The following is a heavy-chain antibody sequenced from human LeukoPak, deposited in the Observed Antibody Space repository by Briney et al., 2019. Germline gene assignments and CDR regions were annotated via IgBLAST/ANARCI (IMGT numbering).Heavy chain of an antibody. D-gene: IGHD6-13*01. J-gene: IGHJ4*02. CDR1: GFTFSSYS. CDR2: VSSGSNYM. CDR3: AKNLGATAATSTY. Sequence: GGSLRLSCAASGFTFSSYSMNWVRQAPGKGLEWVSTVSSGSNYMYYADSVKGRFTISRDNAKDSLHLQMNSLRAEDTAVYYCAKNLGATAATSTYWGQGTLVTVSS. V-gene: IGHV3-21*01.